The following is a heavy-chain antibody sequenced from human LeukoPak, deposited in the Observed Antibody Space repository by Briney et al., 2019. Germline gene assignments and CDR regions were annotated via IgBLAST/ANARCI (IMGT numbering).Heavy chain of an antibody. D-gene: IGHD1-1*01. CDR3: ARDSGWNLDY. V-gene: IGHV3-30-3*01. CDR1: GFTFSAYT. CDR2: ISYDGTNK. J-gene: IGHJ4*02. Sequence: PGGSLRLSCAASGFTFSAYTMHWVRQTPGKGPEWVAVISYDGTNKFNADSVKGRFSISRDNSKNTLSLQMNSLRPEDTAVYYCARDSGWNLDYWGQGTLVTVSS.